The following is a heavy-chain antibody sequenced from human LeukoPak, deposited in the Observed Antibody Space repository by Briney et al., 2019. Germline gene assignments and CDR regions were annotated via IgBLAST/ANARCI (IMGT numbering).Heavy chain of an antibody. D-gene: IGHD2-2*01. J-gene: IGHJ4*02. V-gene: IGHV3-23*01. CDR3: AKDQFCSSTTCYWGIFDY. CDR1: GFTFSTYA. Sequence: PGGSLRLSCAASGFTFSTYAMSWVRQAPGQGLEWVSAISGGGDSTYYADSVKGRFTISRDNSKNTLYLQMNSLRAEDSAIYYCAKDQFCSSTTCYWGIFDYWGQGTLVTVSS. CDR2: ISGGGDST.